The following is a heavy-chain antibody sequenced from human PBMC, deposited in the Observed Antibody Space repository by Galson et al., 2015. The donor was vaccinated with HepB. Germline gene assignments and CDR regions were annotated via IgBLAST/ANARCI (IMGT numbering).Heavy chain of an antibody. V-gene: IGHV1-18*04. D-gene: IGHD2/OR15-2a*01. J-gene: IGHJ3*02. CDR1: GYTFNNYG. CDR3: ARHFLGAFNI. CDR2: INTYTGNT. Sequence: SVKVSCKASGYTFNNYGISWVRQAPGQGLEWMGWINTYTGNTNYAQKLQGRVTMTTDTSTSTAYMDLRNLRSDDTAVYYCARHFLGAFNIWGQGTMVTVSS.